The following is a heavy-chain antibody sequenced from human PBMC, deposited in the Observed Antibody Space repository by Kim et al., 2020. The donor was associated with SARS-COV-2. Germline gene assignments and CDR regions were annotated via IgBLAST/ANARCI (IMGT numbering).Heavy chain of an antibody. CDR3: ARGKRYYYDSSGYYYGVGIYYYYGMDV. CDR2: IYYSGST. V-gene: IGHV4-59*13. D-gene: IGHD3-22*01. J-gene: IGHJ6*02. Sequence: SETLSLTCTVSGGSISSYYWSWIRQPPGKGLEWIGYIYYSGSTNYNPSLKSRVTISVDTSKNQFSLKLSSVTAADTAVYYCARGKRYYYDSSGYYYGVGIYYYYGMDVWGQGTTVTVSS. CDR1: GGSISSYY.